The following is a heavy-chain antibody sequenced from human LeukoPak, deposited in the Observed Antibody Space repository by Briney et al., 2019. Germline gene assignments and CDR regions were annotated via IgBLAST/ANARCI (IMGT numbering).Heavy chain of an antibody. CDR2: IYYSGST. J-gene: IGHJ4*02. CDR3: ARQPLGELSLFDY. Sequence: PSETLSLTCPVSGGSINSYYWSWIRQHPGKGLEWIGYIYYSGSTYYNPSLKSRVTISVDTSKNQFSLKLSSVTAADTAVYYCARQPLGELSLFDYWGQGTLVTVSS. V-gene: IGHV4-59*06. CDR1: GGSINSYY. D-gene: IGHD3-16*02.